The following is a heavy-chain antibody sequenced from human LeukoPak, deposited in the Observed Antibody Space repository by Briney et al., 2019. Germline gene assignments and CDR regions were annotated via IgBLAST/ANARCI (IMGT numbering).Heavy chain of an antibody. CDR3: TTLYDYVWGSYFDY. J-gene: IGHJ4*02. Sequence: SETLSLTCAVSGGSISSGGYSWSWIRQPPGKGLEWIGYIYHSGSTYYNPSLKSRVTISVDRSKNQFSLKLSSVTAADTAVYYCTTLYDYVWGSYFDYWGQGTLVTVSS. V-gene: IGHV4-30-2*01. D-gene: IGHD3-16*01. CDR2: IYHSGST. CDR1: GGSISSGGYS.